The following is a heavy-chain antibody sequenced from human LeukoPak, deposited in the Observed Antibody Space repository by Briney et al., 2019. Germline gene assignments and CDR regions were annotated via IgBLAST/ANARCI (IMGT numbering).Heavy chain of an antibody. J-gene: IGHJ4*02. V-gene: IGHV1-3*01. CDR3: ATSIAAAGYFDY. CDR1: GYTLTDHD. CDR2: INPGNGNT. D-gene: IGHD6-13*01. Sequence: GASVRVSCTASGYTLTDHDIHWVRQAPGQRREWMGWINPGNGNTKYSQKFQGRVTMTEDTSTDTAYMELSSLRSEDTAVYYCATSIAAAGYFDYWGQGTLVTVSS.